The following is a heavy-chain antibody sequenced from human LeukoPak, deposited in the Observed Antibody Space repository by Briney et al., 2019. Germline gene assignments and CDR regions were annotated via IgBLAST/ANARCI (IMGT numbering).Heavy chain of an antibody. D-gene: IGHD2-2*02. Sequence: ASVKVSCKASGYTFTSYDIDWVRQATGQGLEWMGSMNPNSGNTGYAQKFQGRVTMTRNTSISTAYMELSSLRSEDTAVYHCARGRRRVVPAAIRRGGYNWFDPWGQGTLVTVSS. V-gene: IGHV1-8*01. J-gene: IGHJ5*02. CDR1: GYTFTSYD. CDR3: ARGRRRVVPAAIRRGGYNWFDP. CDR2: MNPNSGNT.